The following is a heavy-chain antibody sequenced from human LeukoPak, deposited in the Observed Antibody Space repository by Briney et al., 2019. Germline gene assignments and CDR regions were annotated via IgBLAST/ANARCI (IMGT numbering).Heavy chain of an antibody. CDR1: GFTLSSYG. CDR2: IWYDGSNK. V-gene: IGHV3-33*06. Sequence: GGSLRLSCAASGFTLSSYGMHWVRQAPGKGLEWVAVIWYDGSNKYYADSVKGRFTISRDNSKNTLYLQMNSLRAEDTAVYYCAKAVAVAGLFDYWGQGTLVTVSS. J-gene: IGHJ4*02. CDR3: AKAVAVAGLFDY. D-gene: IGHD6-19*01.